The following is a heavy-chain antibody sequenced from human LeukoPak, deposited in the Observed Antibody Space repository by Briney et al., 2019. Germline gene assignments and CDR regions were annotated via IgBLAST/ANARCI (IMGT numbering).Heavy chain of an antibody. CDR1: GGSFSGYY. CDR3: ARHRTLRYFDWLNY. Sequence: SETLSLTCAVYGGSFSGYYWSWIRQPPGKGLEWIGEINHSGSTYYNPSLKSRVTISVDTSKNQFSLKLSSVTAADTAVYYCARHRTLRYFDWLNYWGQGTLVTVSS. CDR2: INHSGST. D-gene: IGHD3-9*01. J-gene: IGHJ4*02. V-gene: IGHV4-34*01.